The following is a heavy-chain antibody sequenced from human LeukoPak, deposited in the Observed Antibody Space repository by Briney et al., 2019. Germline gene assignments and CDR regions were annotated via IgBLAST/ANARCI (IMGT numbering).Heavy chain of an antibody. V-gene: IGHV4-30-4*08. J-gene: IGHJ4*02. CDR3: ARARGYSWNYSFDY. Sequence: SETLSLTCTVSGGSISSGDYYWSWIRQPPGKGLEWIGYIYYSGSTYYNPSLKSRVTISVDTSKNQFSLKLSSVTAADTAVYYCARARGYSWNYSFDYWGQGTLVTVSS. CDR1: GGSISSGDYY. D-gene: IGHD1-7*01. CDR2: IYYSGST.